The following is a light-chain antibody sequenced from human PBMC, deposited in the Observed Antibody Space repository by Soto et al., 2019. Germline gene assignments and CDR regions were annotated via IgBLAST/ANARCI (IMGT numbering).Light chain of an antibody. V-gene: IGKV4-1*01. CDR2: WAS. J-gene: IGKJ3*01. Sequence: DIVMTQSPDSLAVSLGERATINCKSSQSVLYSSINKNYLAWHQQKPGQPPRLLIYWASGRESGVPDRFSGSGSGTDFTLTISSLQAEDVAVYYCQQYFSAPFTFGPGTKVDIK. CDR3: QQYFSAPFT. CDR1: QSVLYSSINKNY.